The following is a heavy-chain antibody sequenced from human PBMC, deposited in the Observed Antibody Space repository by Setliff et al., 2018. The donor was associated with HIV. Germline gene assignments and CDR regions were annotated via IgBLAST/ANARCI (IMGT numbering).Heavy chain of an antibody. J-gene: IGHJ1*01. CDR3: VRGVTRDISGYYRDEYFQH. Sequence: SVKVSCKASGGTFTSYAISWVRQAPGQGLEWMGGITTIFGTTNYAQKFQGRVTITADTSTNTAYMEMRTLRSDDTAVYYCVRGVTRDISGYYRDEYFQHWGQGTPVTVSS. CDR1: GGTFTSYA. D-gene: IGHD3-22*01. CDR2: ITTIFGTT. V-gene: IGHV1-69*06.